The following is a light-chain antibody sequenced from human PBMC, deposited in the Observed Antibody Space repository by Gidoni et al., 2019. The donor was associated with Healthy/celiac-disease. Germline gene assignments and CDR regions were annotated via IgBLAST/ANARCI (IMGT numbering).Light chain of an antibody. Sequence: DIQMTQSPSTLSASVGDRVTITCRASQSISSWLAWYQQKPGKAPKLLIYDASSLESGVPSRLSGSGSGTEFTLTISSLQPDDFATYYCQQYNSYPYTFGPXTKVDIK. CDR2: DAS. CDR3: QQYNSYPYT. J-gene: IGKJ3*01. V-gene: IGKV1-5*01. CDR1: QSISSW.